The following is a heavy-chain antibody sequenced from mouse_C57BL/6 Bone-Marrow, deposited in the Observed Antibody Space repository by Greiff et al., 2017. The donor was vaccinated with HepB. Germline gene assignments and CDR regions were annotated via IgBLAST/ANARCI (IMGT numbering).Heavy chain of an antibody. J-gene: IGHJ4*01. CDR3: ARSGGYYYGSSYYAMDY. D-gene: IGHD1-1*01. Sequence: VKLQQSGPELVKPGASVKISCKASGYAFSSSWMNWVKQRPGKGLEWIGRIYPGDGDTNYNGKFKGKATLTADKSSSTAYMQLSSLTSEDSAVYFCARSGGYYYGSSYYAMDYWGQGTSVTVSS. V-gene: IGHV1-82*01. CDR1: GYAFSSSW. CDR2: IYPGDGDT.